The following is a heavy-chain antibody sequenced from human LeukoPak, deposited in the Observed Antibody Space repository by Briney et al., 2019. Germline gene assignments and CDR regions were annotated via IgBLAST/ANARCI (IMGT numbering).Heavy chain of an antibody. CDR3: ASQGDTYYYDSSGYYYGY. Sequence: SVKVSCKASGGTFSSYAISWVRQAPGQGLEWMGRIIPIFGTANYAQKFQGRVTITTDESTSTAYMELSSLRSEDTAVYYCASQGDTYYYDSSGYYYGYWGQGTLVTVSS. D-gene: IGHD3-22*01. V-gene: IGHV1-69*05. J-gene: IGHJ4*02. CDR2: IIPIFGTA. CDR1: GGTFSSYA.